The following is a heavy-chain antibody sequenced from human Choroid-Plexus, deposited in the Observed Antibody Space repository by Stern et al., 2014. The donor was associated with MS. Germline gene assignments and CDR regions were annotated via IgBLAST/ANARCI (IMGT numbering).Heavy chain of an antibody. D-gene: IGHD2/OR15-2a*01. CDR2: VSYDGSNK. Sequence: QVQLVESGGGVVQPGRPLRLSCVASGFTLGSCAMHWVRQAPGKGLEWVAGVSYDGSNKYYADSVKGRFTISRDNSQNTLYMQRSSLRPEDTAVYYCAKDRQYLTYFFDHWGQGSLVTVSS. CDR3: AKDRQYLTYFFDH. J-gene: IGHJ5*02. V-gene: IGHV3-30*18. CDR1: GFTLGSCA.